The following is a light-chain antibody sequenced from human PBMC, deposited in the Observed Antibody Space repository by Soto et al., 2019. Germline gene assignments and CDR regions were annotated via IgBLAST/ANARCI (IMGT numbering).Light chain of an antibody. CDR2: GAS. Sequence: EIVLTQSPGTLSLSPGERATLSCRASQSVSSSYLAWYQQKPGQAPRLLIYGASSRATGIPDRFSGSGSGTDFTLTISRLEPEDVAVYYWQQYGSSPRTFVQGTKVEIK. V-gene: IGKV3-20*01. CDR1: QSVSSSY. CDR3: QQYGSSPRT. J-gene: IGKJ1*01.